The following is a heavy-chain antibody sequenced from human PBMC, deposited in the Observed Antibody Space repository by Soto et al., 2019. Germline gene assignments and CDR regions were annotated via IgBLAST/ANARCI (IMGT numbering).Heavy chain of an antibody. V-gene: IGHV1-3*01. D-gene: IGHD1-26*01. CDR3: ARYSGSYYYYYGMDV. CDR1: GYTFTSYA. Sequence: ASVKVSCKASGYTFTSYAMHWVRQAPGQRLEWMGWINAGNGNTKYSQEFQGRVTITRDTSASTAYMELSSLRSEDTAVYYCARYSGSYYYYYGMDVWGQGTTVTVSS. J-gene: IGHJ6*02. CDR2: INAGNGNT.